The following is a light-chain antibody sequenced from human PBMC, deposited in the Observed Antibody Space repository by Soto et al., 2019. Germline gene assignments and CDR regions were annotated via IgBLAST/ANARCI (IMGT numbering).Light chain of an antibody. CDR2: DDN. V-gene: IGLV1-51*01. CDR1: GSNIGGNS. CDR3: GSWDSSLSAYV. J-gene: IGLJ1*01. Sequence: VLRSPPPFLPPQGRRAPTPCPGGGSNIGGNSVSWYQQLPGTAPKLLIYDDNKRPSGIPDRFSGSKSGTSATLGITGFQTGDEADYYCGSWDSSLSAYVFGTGTKVTVL.